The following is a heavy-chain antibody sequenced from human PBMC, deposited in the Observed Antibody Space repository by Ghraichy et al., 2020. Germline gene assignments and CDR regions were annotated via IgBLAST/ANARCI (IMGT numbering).Heavy chain of an antibody. V-gene: IGHV3-21*01. CDR3: ARDHGILTGYYIFDY. CDR1: GFTFSSYS. CDR2: ISSSSSYI. D-gene: IGHD3-9*01. J-gene: IGHJ4*02. Sequence: GGSLRLSCAASGFTFSSYSMNWVRQAPGKGLEWVSSISSSSSYIYYADSVKGRFTISRDNAKNSLYLQMNSLRAEDTAVYYCARDHGILTGYYIFDYWGQGTLVTVSS.